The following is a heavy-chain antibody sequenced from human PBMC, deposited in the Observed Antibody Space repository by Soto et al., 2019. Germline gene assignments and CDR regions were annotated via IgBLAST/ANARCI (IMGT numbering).Heavy chain of an antibody. CDR1: GGTFSSYA. D-gene: IGHD6-19*01. J-gene: IGHJ4*02. Sequence: SVKVSCKASGGTFSSYAISWVRQAPGQGLEWMGGIIPIFGTANYAQKFQGRATITADESTSTAYMELSSLRSEDTAVYYCARERRGIAVAGSSFDYWGQGTLVTVSS. CDR3: ARERRGIAVAGSSFDY. V-gene: IGHV1-69*13. CDR2: IIPIFGTA.